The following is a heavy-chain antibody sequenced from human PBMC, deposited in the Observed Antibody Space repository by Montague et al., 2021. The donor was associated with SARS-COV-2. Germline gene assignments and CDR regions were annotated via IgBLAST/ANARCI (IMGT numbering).Heavy chain of an antibody. CDR2: INHTGST. CDR1: GGSFSGYF. CDR3: ARLGDGVVPAPILGVGPYYSYYYMDV. V-gene: IGHV4-34*01. D-gene: IGHD2-2*02. Sequence: SKTLSLTCAVSGGSFSGYFWSWIRQPPGKGLEWIGEINHTGSTKHNPSLKSRVTISVDTSKNQFSLKVTSMTAADTAIYYCARLGDGVVPAPILGVGPYYSYYYMDVWGRGTTVTVSS. J-gene: IGHJ6*03.